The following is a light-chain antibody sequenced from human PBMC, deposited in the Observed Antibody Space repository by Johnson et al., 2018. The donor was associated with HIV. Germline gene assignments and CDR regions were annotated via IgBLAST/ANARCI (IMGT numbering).Light chain of an antibody. CDR2: DNN. CDR3: GTWDYSLSGYV. J-gene: IGLJ1*01. V-gene: IGLV1-51*01. CDR1: SSNIGNNY. Sequence: QSALTQPPSVSAAPGQKVTISCSGSSSNIGNNYVSWYEQLPGTAPKLLIYDNNKRPSGIPDRFSGSKSGTSATLGITGLQTGDEADYYCGTWDYSLSGYVFGSGTKVTVL.